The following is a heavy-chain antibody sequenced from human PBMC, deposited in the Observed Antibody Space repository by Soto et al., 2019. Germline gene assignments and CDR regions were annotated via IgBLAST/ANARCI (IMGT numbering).Heavy chain of an antibody. CDR3: AKDEGGIFDS. CDR1: GSTFAAYY. V-gene: IGHV1-2*02. Sequence: ASVKVSCKTSGSTFAAYYIHWVRQAPGQGLEWMGFIFPNSGGSTTSAQQFEGRVTRTRDSFISTAYMELSGLTPDDTAVYCCAKDEGGIFDSWGQGTLVTVSS. D-gene: IGHD3-16*01. J-gene: IGHJ4*01. CDR2: IFPNSGGST.